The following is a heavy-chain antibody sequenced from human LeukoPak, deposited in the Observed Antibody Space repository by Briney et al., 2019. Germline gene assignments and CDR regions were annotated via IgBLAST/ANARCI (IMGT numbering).Heavy chain of an antibody. V-gene: IGHV3-11*01. D-gene: IGHD2-2*01. J-gene: IGHJ4*02. CDR1: GFTFSDYY. Sequence: PGGSLRLSCAASGFTFSDYYMSWIRQAPGRGLEWVSYISSSGSTIYYADSVKGRFTISRDNAKNSLFLQMNSLRAEDTALYYCAKDLKEGFCSTTSCYGIDSWGQGTLVTVSS. CDR3: AKDLKEGFCSTTSCYGIDS. CDR2: ISSSGSTI.